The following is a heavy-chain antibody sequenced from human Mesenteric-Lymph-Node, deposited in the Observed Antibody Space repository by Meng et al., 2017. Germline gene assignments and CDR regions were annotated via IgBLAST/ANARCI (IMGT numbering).Heavy chain of an antibody. J-gene: IGHJ4*02. D-gene: IGHD5-18*01. CDR2: ISRDRTTT. CDR3: ARGGADTAVGHHY. Sequence: GESLKISCAASGFPFSSYDMNWARQVPGKGLEWISRISRDRTTTTYADSVRGRFTISRDNAVNTVYLQMNRLRVEDTAVYYCARGGADTAVGHHYWGQGTLVTVSS. CDR1: GFPFSSYD. V-gene: IGHV3-74*01.